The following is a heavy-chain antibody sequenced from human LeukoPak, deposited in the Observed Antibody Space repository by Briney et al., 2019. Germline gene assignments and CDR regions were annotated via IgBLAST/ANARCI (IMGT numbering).Heavy chain of an antibody. CDR2: ISHDGSNR. V-gene: IGHV3-30*04. J-gene: IGHJ4*02. Sequence: GRSLRLSCAASGFXFSSYVMHWVRQAPGKGLEWVAVISHDGSNRYYADSVKGRFTISRDNSVNTLDLQMNSLGGEDTAMYYCVRDISGEKSFDYWGQGTLVTVSS. CDR1: GFXFSSYV. D-gene: IGHD3-10*01. CDR3: VRDISGEKSFDY.